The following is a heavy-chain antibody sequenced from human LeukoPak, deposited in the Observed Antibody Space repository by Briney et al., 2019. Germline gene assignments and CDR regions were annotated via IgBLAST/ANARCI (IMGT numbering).Heavy chain of an antibody. CDR2: ISAYNGNT. V-gene: IGHV1-18*01. J-gene: IGHJ5*02. CDR1: GYTFTSYG. CDR3: ARDHYAFITGTPFRFDP. Sequence: GASVKVSCKASGYTFTSYGISWVRQAPGQGLEWMGWISAYNGNTNYAQKLQGRVTMTTDTSTSTAYMELRSLRSDDTAVYCCARDHYAFITGTPFRFDPWGQGTLVTVSS. D-gene: IGHD1-7*01.